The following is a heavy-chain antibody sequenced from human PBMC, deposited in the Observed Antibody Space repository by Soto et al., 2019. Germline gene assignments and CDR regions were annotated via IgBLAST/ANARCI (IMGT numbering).Heavy chain of an antibody. CDR3: EGESGENWSYEAY. Sequence: SETLSLTCTVSGDTITSFSWNWFRQSAGKGLEWIGRISTTGNTHYNPSLESRVTMSLDTSKNQFSLKLTSVTAADTAVYYCEGESGENWSYEAYWGQGTLVTVSS. D-gene: IGHD1-7*01. J-gene: IGHJ4*02. CDR2: ISTTGNT. V-gene: IGHV4-4*07. CDR1: GDTITSFS.